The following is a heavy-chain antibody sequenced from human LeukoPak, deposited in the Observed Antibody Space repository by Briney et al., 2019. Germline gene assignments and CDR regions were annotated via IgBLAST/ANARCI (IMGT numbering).Heavy chain of an antibody. D-gene: IGHD1-26*01. CDR3: AKDKGWGYSSYDYYGMDV. CDR2: ISGSGTNT. CDR1: GFTFSSYA. V-gene: IGHV3-23*01. J-gene: IGHJ6*02. Sequence: PGGSLRLSCAASGFTFSSYAMIWVRQAPGKGLEWVSSISGSGTNTYYADAVEGRFTITRDTPKSTLSLQMSSLRAEDAAVYYCAKDKGWGYSSYDYYGMDVWGQGTTVTVSS.